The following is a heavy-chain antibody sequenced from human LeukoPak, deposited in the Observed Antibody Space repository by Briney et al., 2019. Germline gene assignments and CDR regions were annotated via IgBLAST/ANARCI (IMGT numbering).Heavy chain of an antibody. V-gene: IGHV3-11*01. Sequence: PGGSLRLSCAASGFTFSDYYMSWIRQAPGKGLEWVSYISSSGSTIYYADSVKGRFTISRDDAKNSLYLQMNSLRAEDTAVYYCATTRNSAGYYYHYMDVWGKGTTVTVSS. CDR1: GFTFSDYY. CDR3: ATTRNSAGYYYHYMDV. CDR2: ISSSGSTI. D-gene: IGHD4-23*01. J-gene: IGHJ6*03.